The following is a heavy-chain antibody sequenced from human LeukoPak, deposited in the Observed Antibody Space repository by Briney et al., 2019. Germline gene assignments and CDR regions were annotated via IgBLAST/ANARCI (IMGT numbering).Heavy chain of an antibody. CDR1: GFTFSNYA. V-gene: IGHV3-23*01. Sequence: GGSLRLSCAASGFTFSNYAMTWVRQAPGKGLEWVSTISGGGGIKVYTDSVKGHFNISRDNSNNTLYLQVNSLTAEDTAIYYCAKGTDNFWTGYSHYYMDVWGKGTTVIVSS. CDR2: ISGGGGIK. J-gene: IGHJ6*03. CDR3: AKGTDNFWTGYSHYYMDV. D-gene: IGHD3/OR15-3a*01.